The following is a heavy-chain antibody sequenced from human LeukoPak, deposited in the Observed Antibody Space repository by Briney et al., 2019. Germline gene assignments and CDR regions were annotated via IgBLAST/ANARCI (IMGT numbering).Heavy chain of an antibody. Sequence: GGSLRLSCAASGFTFSSYEMNWVRQAPGKGLEWVSYISSSGSTIYYADSVKGRFTISRDNAKNSLYLQMNSLRAEDTAVYYCAKKYSYSSFDYWGQGTLVTVSS. CDR2: ISSSGSTI. V-gene: IGHV3-48*03. D-gene: IGHD5-18*01. CDR1: GFTFSSYE. J-gene: IGHJ4*02. CDR3: AKKYSYSSFDY.